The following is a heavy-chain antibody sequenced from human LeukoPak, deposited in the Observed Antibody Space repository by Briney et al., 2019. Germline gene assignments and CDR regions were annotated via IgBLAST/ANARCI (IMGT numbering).Heavy chain of an antibody. J-gene: IGHJ3*02. CDR1: GFTFSSYA. D-gene: IGHD4-17*01. Sequence: GGSLRLSCAASGFTFSSYAMHWVRQAPGKGLEWVAVISYDGSSKYYADSVKGRFTISRDNSKNTLYLQMNSLRAEDTAVYYCARGDYGDYGWAFDIWGQGTMVTVSS. CDR2: ISYDGSSK. CDR3: ARGDYGDYGWAFDI. V-gene: IGHV3-30*04.